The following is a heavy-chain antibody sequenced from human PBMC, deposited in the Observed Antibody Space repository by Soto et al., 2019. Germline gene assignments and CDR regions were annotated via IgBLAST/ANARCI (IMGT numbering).Heavy chain of an antibody. CDR2: ISGSGGSV. V-gene: IGHV3-23*01. CDR3: AKDEGAVVPGTIDY. D-gene: IGHD2-2*01. CDR1: GFTFSSYA. J-gene: IGHJ4*02. Sequence: PGGSLRLSCAASGFTFSSYAMNWVRQAPGMGLEWVSCISGSGGSVYYVDSVKGRFTISRDNSKNTVFLQMNSLRAEDTAVYYCAKDEGAVVPGTIDYWGQGALVTVSS.